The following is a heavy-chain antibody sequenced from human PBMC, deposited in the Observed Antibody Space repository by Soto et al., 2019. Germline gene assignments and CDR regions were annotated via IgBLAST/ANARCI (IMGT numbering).Heavy chain of an antibody. V-gene: IGHV3-9*01. CDR1: GFTFDDFA. D-gene: IGHD4-17*01. J-gene: IGHJ6*04. CDR2: ISWDSTGI. Sequence: EVQLVESGGGLVQPGRSLRLSCAASGFTFDDFAMHWVRQVPGKGLEWVSGISWDSTGIGYADSVKGRVTISRDNAKNSLYLQMSSLRAEDTALYYCAKDFHEIDDGDYRYYFYGMDVWGEGTTVTVSS. CDR3: AKDFHEIDDGDYRYYFYGMDV.